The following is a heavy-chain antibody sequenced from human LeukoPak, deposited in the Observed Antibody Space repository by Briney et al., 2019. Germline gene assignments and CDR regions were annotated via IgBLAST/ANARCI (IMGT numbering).Heavy chain of an antibody. V-gene: IGHV3-23*01. J-gene: IGHJ4*02. D-gene: IGHD2-21*01. CDR2: ISGGGAGT. CDR1: GLSFSFYA. Sequence: GGSLRLSCAASGLSFSFYAMSWVRQAPGKGLEWVSSISGGGAGTYYADSVRGRFTISRDNSKNTLYLQMNSLRAEDTAVYYCARSIDIDYWGQGTLVTVSS. CDR3: ARSIDIDY.